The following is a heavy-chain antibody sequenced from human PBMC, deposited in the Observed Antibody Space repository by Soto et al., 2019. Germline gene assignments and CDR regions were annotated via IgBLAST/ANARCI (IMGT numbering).Heavy chain of an antibody. V-gene: IGHV3-30*18. CDR1: GFTFSSYA. CDR2: ISYDGSDK. Sequence: QVQLVESGGGVVQPGRSLRLSCAASGFTFSSYAMHWVSQGPGKGLEWVAVISYDGSDKYYADSVKGRFTISRDNSKNTLNLQMNSLRADDTAVYYCAKALGELSPESYYYWGQGTLITVSS. D-gene: IGHD3-16*02. CDR3: AKALGELSPESYYY. J-gene: IGHJ4*02.